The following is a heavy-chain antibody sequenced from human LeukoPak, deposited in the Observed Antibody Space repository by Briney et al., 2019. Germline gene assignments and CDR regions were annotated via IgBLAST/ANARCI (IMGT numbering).Heavy chain of an antibody. CDR3: AKDRGVGVSNCFDP. J-gene: IGHJ5*02. CDR2: LSSGGRST. CDR1: GFTFSNFA. D-gene: IGHD3-10*01. V-gene: IGHV3-23*01. Sequence: GGSLTLSCAASGFTFSNFAMSWVRQAPGKGLQWVSGLSSGGRSTFYTDSVKGRFTISRDNSKNTLYLQMNSLRADDTAVYYCAKDRGVGVSNCFDPWGHGTLVTVSS.